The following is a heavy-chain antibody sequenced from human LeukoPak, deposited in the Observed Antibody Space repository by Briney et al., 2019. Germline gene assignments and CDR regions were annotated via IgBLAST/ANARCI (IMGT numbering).Heavy chain of an antibody. J-gene: IGHJ5*02. CDR1: GGSISSYY. CDR2: IYYSGST. CDR3: ARERITMVRGVITNWFDP. D-gene: IGHD3-10*01. Sequence: SETLSLTCTVSGGSISSYYWSWIQQPPGKGLEWIGYIYYSGSTNYNPSLKSRVTISVDTSKNQFSLKLSSVTAADTAVYYCARERITMVRGVITNWFDPWGQGTLVTVSS. V-gene: IGHV4-59*01.